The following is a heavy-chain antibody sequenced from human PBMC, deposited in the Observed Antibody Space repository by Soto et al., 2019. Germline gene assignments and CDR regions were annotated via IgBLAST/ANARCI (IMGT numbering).Heavy chain of an antibody. V-gene: IGHV4-39*01. CDR1: GGSISSSSYY. Sequence: PSETLSLTCTVSGGSISSSSYYWGWIRQPPGKGLEWIGSIYYSGSTYYNPSLKSRVTISVDTSKNQFSLKLSSVTAADTAVYYCARGSSGPHDYWGQGTLVTVSS. D-gene: IGHD6-19*01. J-gene: IGHJ4*02. CDR2: IYYSGST. CDR3: ARGSSGPHDY.